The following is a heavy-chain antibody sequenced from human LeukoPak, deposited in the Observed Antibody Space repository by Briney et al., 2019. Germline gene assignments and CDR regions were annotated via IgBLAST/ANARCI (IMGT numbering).Heavy chain of an antibody. J-gene: IGHJ4*02. CDR1: GASISSYY. CDR3: ARRSISGNSWDYFDY. V-gene: IGHV4-59*08. CDR2: MCYSGST. D-gene: IGHD4-23*01. Sequence: PSETLSLTCTVSGASISSYYWSWLRQPPGKGLEWIAFMCYSGSTNYKPSLKSRVTISLDTSKNQFSLKLSSVTAADTAVYYCARRSISGNSWDYFDYWGQGTLVTVSS.